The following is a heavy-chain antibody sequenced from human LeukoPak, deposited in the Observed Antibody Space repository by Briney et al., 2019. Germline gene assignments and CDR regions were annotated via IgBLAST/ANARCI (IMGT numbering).Heavy chain of an antibody. V-gene: IGHV4-34*01. J-gene: IGHJ5*02. Sequence: SETLSLTCAVSGGSISSYYWSWIRQPPGKGLEWIGEINHSGSTNYNPSLKSRVTISVDTSKNQFSLKLSSVTAADTAVYYCARAQEADDFWSGYYKGWFDPWGQGTLVTVSS. CDR3: ARAQEADDFWSGYYKGWFDP. D-gene: IGHD3-3*01. CDR1: GGSISSYY. CDR2: INHSGST.